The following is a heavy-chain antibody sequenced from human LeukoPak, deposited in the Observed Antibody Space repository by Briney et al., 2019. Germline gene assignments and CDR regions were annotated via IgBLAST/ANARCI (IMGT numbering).Heavy chain of an antibody. J-gene: IGHJ3*02. CDR1: GFTFSSYG. Sequence: QPGGSLRLSCVASGFTFSSYGMHWVRQAPGKGLEWVAVISYDGSNKYYADSVKGRFTISRDNSKNTLYLQMNSLRAEDTAVYYCAKLYRGRSNDAFDIWGQGTMVTVSS. D-gene: IGHD1-14*01. CDR2: ISYDGSNK. CDR3: AKLYRGRSNDAFDI. V-gene: IGHV3-30*18.